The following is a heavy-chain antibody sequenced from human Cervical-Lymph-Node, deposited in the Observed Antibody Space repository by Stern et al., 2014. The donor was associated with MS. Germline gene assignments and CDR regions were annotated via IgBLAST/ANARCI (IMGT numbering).Heavy chain of an antibody. J-gene: IGHJ4*02. V-gene: IGHV4-30-2*01. CDR1: GGSISGGDYA. Sequence: QMQLVQSGSGLVKPSQTLSLTCAVSGGSISGGDYAWTWIRQPPGKGLEWIGYIDQSGSTYNNPSPKSRVTLSIDRSKNQFSLKLRSVTAADTAMYYCARIFGGNFDNWGQGTLVTVSS. CDR2: IDQSGST. D-gene: IGHD4-23*01. CDR3: ARIFGGNFDN.